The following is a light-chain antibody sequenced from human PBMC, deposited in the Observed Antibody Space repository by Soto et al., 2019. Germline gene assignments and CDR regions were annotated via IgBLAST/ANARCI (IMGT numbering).Light chain of an antibody. V-gene: IGKV3-20*01. CDR1: QNINSIY. J-gene: IGKJ1*01. CDR3: QQYGNSPIT. CDR2: GAS. Sequence: IVLAPSPGTLSLSPGERATLSCTASQNINSIYLAWYQQKGGQAPRLLIHGASSRATGIPDRFSGSGSGTDFTLTISRLEPEDFAVYFCQQYGNSPITFGQGTKVDIK.